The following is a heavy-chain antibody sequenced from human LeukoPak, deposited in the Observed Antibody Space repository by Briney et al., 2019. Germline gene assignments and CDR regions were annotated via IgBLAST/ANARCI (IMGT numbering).Heavy chain of an antibody. CDR2: ISYDGSNK. CDR3: ASGRQLGY. J-gene: IGHJ4*02. Sequence: GGSLRLSCAASGFTFSSYAMHWVRQAPGKGLEWVAVISYDGSNKYYADSVKGRFTISRDNSKNTLYLQMNSLRAEDAAVYYCASGRQLGYWGQGTLVTVSS. CDR1: GFTFSSYA. V-gene: IGHV3-30-3*01. D-gene: IGHD6-13*01.